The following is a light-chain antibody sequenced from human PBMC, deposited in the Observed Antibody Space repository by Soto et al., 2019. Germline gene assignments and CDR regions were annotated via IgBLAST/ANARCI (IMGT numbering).Light chain of an antibody. V-gene: IGLV2-14*01. CDR1: SNDVGGYNY. CDR2: EFR. Sequence: SVLAQPASVSGSPGQSITITCHGTSNDVGGYNYVSWYQHYPGKAPKLIISEFRHRRSWFSTRFSAYKSGNTASLTIYGLQAEDEADYSCSSYRRASTLYVIFGGGTKVTVL. CDR3: SSYRRASTLYVI. J-gene: IGLJ2*01.